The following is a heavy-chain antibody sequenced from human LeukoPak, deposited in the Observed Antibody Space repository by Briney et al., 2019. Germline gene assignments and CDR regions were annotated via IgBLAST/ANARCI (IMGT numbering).Heavy chain of an antibody. CDR1: GYTFTAHY. CDR2: GNTDNGDT. Sequence: GASVKVSCKASGYTFTAHYMHWVRQAPGQGLEWMGWGNTDNGDTNYTQNFQGRVTMTRDTSISTAYMELSRLTSDDTAVFYCARDYYDSRGYGSFDYWGQGTLVTVSS. CDR3: ARDYYDSRGYGSFDY. V-gene: IGHV1-2*02. J-gene: IGHJ4*02. D-gene: IGHD3-22*01.